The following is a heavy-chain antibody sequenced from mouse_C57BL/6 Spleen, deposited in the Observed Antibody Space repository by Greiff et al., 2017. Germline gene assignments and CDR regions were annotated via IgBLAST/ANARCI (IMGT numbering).Heavy chain of an antibody. V-gene: IGHV3-6*01. D-gene: IGHD1-1*01. CDR1: GYSITSGYY. Sequence: VQLKQSGPGLVKPSQSLSLTCSVTGYSITSGYYWNWIRQFPGNKLEWMGYISYDGSNNYNPSLKNRISITRDTSKNQFFLKLNSVTTEDTATYYCARGDYGSSYGSYWGQGTLVTVSA. J-gene: IGHJ3*01. CDR3: ARGDYGSSYGSY. CDR2: ISYDGSN.